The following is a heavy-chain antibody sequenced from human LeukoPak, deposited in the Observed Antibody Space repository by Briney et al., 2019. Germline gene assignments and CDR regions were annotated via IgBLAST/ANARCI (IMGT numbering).Heavy chain of an antibody. J-gene: IGHJ3*02. D-gene: IGHD6-19*01. CDR1: GGSFSGYY. V-gene: IGHV4-34*01. Sequence: SETLSLTCAVSGGSFSGYYWSWIRQPPGKGLEWIGEINHSGSTNYNPSLKSRVTISVDTSKNQFSLKLSSVTAADTAVYYCAREDHSSIAVACTQLNAFDIWRQGTMVTVSS. CDR3: AREDHSSIAVACTQLNAFDI. CDR2: INHSGST.